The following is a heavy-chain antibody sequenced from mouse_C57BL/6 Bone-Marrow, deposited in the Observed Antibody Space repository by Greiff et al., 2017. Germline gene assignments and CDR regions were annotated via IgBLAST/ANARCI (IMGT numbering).Heavy chain of an antibody. J-gene: IGHJ2*01. CDR1: GFTFSNYW. CDR2: IRLKSDNYAT. Sequence: EVQGVESGGGLVQPGGSMKLSCVASGFTFSNYWMNWVRQSPEKGLEWVAQIRLKSDNYATHYAESVKGRFTISRDASKSSVYLQMNNLRAEDTGIYYCTSLYDGYPHYFDYWGQGTTLTVSS. D-gene: IGHD2-3*01. CDR3: TSLYDGYPHYFDY. V-gene: IGHV6-3*01.